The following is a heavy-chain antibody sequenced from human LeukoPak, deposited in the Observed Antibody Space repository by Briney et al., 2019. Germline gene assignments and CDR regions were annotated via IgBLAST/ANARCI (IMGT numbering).Heavy chain of an antibody. CDR1: GGSFSGYY. CDR3: ARGQQWLAFDS. Sequence: PSETLSLTCAVYGGSFSGYYWSWIRQPPGKGLEWIGEINHSGSTNYNPSLKSRVTISVDTSKNLFSLILTSVTAADTAVYYCARGQQWLAFDSWGQGTLVTVSS. D-gene: IGHD6-19*01. CDR2: INHSGST. J-gene: IGHJ4*02. V-gene: IGHV4-34*01.